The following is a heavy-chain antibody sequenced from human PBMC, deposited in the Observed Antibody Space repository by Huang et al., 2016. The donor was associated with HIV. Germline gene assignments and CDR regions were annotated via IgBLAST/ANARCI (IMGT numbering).Heavy chain of an antibody. Sequence: QVQLVQSGAEMKKSGSSVKVSCKASGGTVSSFSFTWVRQAPGHGLEWIGRIIPLDDKTGLGQKFRGRVTLTADESTNTAFMELSGLTSKDTAVYYCARGVGNSNRGFDIWGQGTLVTVS. J-gene: IGHJ4*02. CDR2: IIPLDDKT. V-gene: IGHV1-69*11. CDR1: GGTVSSFS. CDR3: ARGVGNSNRGFDI. D-gene: IGHD5-18*01.